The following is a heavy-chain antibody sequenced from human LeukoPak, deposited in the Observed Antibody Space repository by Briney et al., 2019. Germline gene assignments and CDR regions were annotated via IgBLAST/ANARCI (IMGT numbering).Heavy chain of an antibody. CDR1: GASLSSGSYY. J-gene: IGHJ3*01. V-gene: IGHV4-39*07. CDR2: IYHRGSA. CDR3: ARDVYSSSYYFALDV. Sequence: SETLSLTCIVSGASLSSGSYYWGWIRQPPGKGLEYIGSIYHRGSAFYNPSLTSRVTISVDTSRNQFSLEVNSVTAADTAVYYCARDVYSSSYYFALDVWGQGTVVTVSS. D-gene: IGHD6-13*01.